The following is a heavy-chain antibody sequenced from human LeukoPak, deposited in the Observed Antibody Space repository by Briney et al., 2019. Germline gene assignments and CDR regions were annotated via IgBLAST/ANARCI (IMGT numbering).Heavy chain of an antibody. J-gene: IGHJ6*03. V-gene: IGHV3-23*01. D-gene: IGHD2-15*01. CDR3: AKGRGSGYYYYYYMDV. CDR1: GFSFSYHG. Sequence: GGSLRLSCVASGFSFSYHGMNWVRQAPGKGLEWVSAISGSGGSTYYADSVKGRFTISRDNSRNTLYLQMNSLRAEDTAVYYCAKGRGSGYYYYYYMDVWGKGTTVTVSS. CDR2: ISGSGGST.